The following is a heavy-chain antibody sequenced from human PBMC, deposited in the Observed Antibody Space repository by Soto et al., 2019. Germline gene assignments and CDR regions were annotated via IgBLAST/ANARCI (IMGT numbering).Heavy chain of an antibody. CDR2: ISYGGST. J-gene: IGHJ4*02. CDR3: SRGILV. Sequence: QVQLQESGPGLVKPSQTLSLTCTVSGGSINSGGYCWSWIRQHPGKGLDWIGCISYGGSTSYNPSLKSRVTISVDTSTKQFSLKLTSVTAADTAVYYCSRGILVWGQGALITVSS. D-gene: IGHD5-18*01. V-gene: IGHV4-31*03. CDR1: GGSINSGGYC.